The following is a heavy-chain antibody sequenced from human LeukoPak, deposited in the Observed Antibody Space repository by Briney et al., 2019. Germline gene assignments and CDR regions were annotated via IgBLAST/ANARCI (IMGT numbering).Heavy chain of an antibody. D-gene: IGHD3-10*01. CDR2: ISAYNGNT. CDR3: ASSRARFGEFDY. CDR1: GYTFTSYG. V-gene: IGHV1-18*01. Sequence: ASVKVSCKASGYTFTSYGISWVRQAPGQGLEWMGWISAYNGNTNYAQKLQGRVTMTTDTSTSTAYMELRSLRSDDTAVYYCASSRARFGEFDYWGQGTLVTVSS. J-gene: IGHJ4*02.